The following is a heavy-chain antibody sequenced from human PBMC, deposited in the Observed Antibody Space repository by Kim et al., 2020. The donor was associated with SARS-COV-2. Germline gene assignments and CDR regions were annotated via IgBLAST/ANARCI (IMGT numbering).Heavy chain of an antibody. J-gene: IGHJ4*01. Sequence: SETLSLTCTVSGGSISSCCYYWVWLRQPPGQGLEWIGCIYYSESNYYYPSRKRRVTISVDTSKNQLSLTLSSVAAADTPVYYCARHRRGGLQAIQYDF. V-gene: IGHV4-39*01. D-gene: IGHD2-21*01. CDR3: ARHRRGGLQAIQYDF. CDR2: IYYSESN. CDR1: GGSISSCCYY.